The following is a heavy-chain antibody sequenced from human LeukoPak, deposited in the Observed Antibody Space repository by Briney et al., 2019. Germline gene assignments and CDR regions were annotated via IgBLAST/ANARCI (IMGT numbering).Heavy chain of an antibody. CDR3: AAAYCGGDCYSALDY. D-gene: IGHD2-21*02. V-gene: IGHV4-39*07. J-gene: IGHJ4*02. CDR1: GGSISSSSYY. CDR2: IYYSGST. Sequence: PSETLSLTCTVSGGSISSSSYYWGWIRQPPGKGLEWIGSIYYSGSTYYNPSLKSRVTISVDTSKNQFSLKLSSVTAADTAVYYCAAAYCGGDCYSALDYWGQGTLVTVSS.